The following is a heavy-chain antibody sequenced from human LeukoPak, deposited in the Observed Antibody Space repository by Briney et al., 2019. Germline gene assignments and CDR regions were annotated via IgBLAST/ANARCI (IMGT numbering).Heavy chain of an antibody. CDR1: GFTFSSHS. CDR3: AREVYGDLGY. J-gene: IGHJ4*02. V-gene: IGHV3-7*01. D-gene: IGHD4-17*01. Sequence: GGSLRLPRAASGFTFSSHSMNWVRQAPGKGLEWVANIKQDGSEKYYVDSVKGRFTISRDNAKNSLYLQMNSLRAEDTAVYYCAREVYGDLGYWGQGTLVTVSS. CDR2: IKQDGSEK.